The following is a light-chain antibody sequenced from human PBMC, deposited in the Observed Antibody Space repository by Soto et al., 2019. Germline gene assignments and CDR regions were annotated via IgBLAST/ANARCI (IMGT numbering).Light chain of an antibody. V-gene: IGLV2-14*01. CDR3: SSYTSGSTVV. CDR2: EVS. J-gene: IGLJ2*01. CDR1: SSDFGGYNY. Sequence: QSVPTQPASVSGSPGQSITISRTGTSSDFGGYNYVSWYLQHPRKAPKLMIYEVSNRPSGVSNRFSGSKSGNTASLTISGLQAEDEADYYCSSYTSGSTVVFGGGTKLTVL.